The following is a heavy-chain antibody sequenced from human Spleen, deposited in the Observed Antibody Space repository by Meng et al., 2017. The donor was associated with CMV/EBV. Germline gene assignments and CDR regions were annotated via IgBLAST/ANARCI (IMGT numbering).Heavy chain of an antibody. CDR2: IIPIFGTA. Sequence: QGQVVESGAEVKKPGSSVKVSCKASGGTFSSYAISWVRQAPGQGLEWMGGIIPIFGTANYAQKFQGRVTITADESTSTAYMELSSLRSEDTAVYYCARDLYDFSHRLGYWGQGTLVTVSS. CDR1: GGTFSSYA. J-gene: IGHJ4*02. D-gene: IGHD3-3*01. CDR3: ARDLYDFSHRLGY. V-gene: IGHV1-69*12.